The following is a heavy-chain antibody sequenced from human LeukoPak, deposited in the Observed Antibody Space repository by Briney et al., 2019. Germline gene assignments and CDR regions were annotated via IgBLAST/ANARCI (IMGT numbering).Heavy chain of an antibody. CDR2: IWYDGSNK. V-gene: IGHV3-33*01. Sequence: GGSLRLSCAASGFTFSSYGMHWVRQAPGKGLEWVAVIWYDGSNKYYADSVKGRFTISRDNSKNTLYLQMNSLRAEDTAVYYCARDGGYCPYYYYGMDVWGQGTTVTVSS. CDR1: GFTFSSYG. D-gene: IGHD2-21*01. J-gene: IGHJ6*02. CDR3: ARDGGYCPYYYYGMDV.